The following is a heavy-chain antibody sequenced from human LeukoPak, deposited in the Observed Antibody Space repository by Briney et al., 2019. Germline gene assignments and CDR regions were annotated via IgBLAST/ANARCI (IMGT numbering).Heavy chain of an antibody. V-gene: IGHV3-23*01. D-gene: IGHD3-9*01. CDR1: GFTFSSYA. CDR3: TRDLMDYDVSTGLHHYYMDV. CDR2: ISGSGINT. J-gene: IGHJ6*02. Sequence: GGSLRLSCAASGFTFSSYAMSWVRQAPWKGLEWVSAISGSGINTHYADSVKGRFTISRDNSKNTLYLQMNTLRVEDTAVYYCTRDLMDYDVSTGLHHYYMDVWGQGTTVTVSS.